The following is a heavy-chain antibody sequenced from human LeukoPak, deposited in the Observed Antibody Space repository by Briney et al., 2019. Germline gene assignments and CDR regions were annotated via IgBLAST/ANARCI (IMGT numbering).Heavy chain of an antibody. CDR2: ISTRSTYI. CDR1: GFTFSTYS. Sequence: GGSLRLSCAASGFTFSTYSMNWVRQAPGKGLEWVSCISTRSTYIYYADSVKGRFTISRDNAKNSLYLQMNSLRAEDTAVYYCARNFVGGYYYLDAFDIWGQGTMVTVSS. CDR3: ARNFVGGYYYLDAFDI. V-gene: IGHV3-21*04. D-gene: IGHD3-22*01. J-gene: IGHJ3*02.